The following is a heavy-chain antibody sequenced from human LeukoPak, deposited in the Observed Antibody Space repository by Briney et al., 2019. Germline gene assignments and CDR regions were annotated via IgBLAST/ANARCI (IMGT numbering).Heavy chain of an antibody. Sequence: PSETLSLTCTVSGGSISSSSYYWGWIRQPPGKGLEWIGSIYYSGSTYYNPSLKSRVTISVDTSKNQFSLKLSSVTAADTAVYYCARPRRTVSTGYANWFDPWGQGTLVTVSS. CDR3: ARPRRTVSTGYANWFDP. J-gene: IGHJ5*02. CDR2: IYYSGST. CDR1: GGSISSSSYY. V-gene: IGHV4-39*01. D-gene: IGHD3-9*01.